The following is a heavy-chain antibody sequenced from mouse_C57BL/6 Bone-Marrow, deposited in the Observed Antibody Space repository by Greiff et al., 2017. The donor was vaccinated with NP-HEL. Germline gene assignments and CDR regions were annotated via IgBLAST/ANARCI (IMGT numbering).Heavy chain of an antibody. Sequence: EVQLQQSGPELVKPGDSVKISCKASGYSFTGYFMNWVMQSHGKSLEWIGRINPYNGDTFYNQKFKGKATLTVDKSSSTAHMGLRSLTSEDSAVYYCARKEDGSSYAYFDYWGQGTTLTVSS. J-gene: IGHJ2*01. CDR3: ARKEDGSSYAYFDY. V-gene: IGHV1-20*01. CDR1: GYSFTGYF. CDR2: INPYNGDT. D-gene: IGHD1-1*01.